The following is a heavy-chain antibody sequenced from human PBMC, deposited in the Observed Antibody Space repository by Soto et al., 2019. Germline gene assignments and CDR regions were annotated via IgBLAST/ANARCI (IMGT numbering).Heavy chain of an antibody. CDR2: INPNNGAT. J-gene: IGHJ5*02. CDR3: ASHDPGARFDP. Sequence: QVQLVQSGAEVKKPGASVKVSCKAPRYIFTAYFMPWLRQAPGQGLEWMGWINPNNGATHYGLSFQGRVTMTRDTAISTAYMELSSLRSDDTAVYYCASHDPGARFDPWGQGTLVIVSS. D-gene: IGHD1-1*01. CDR1: RYIFTAYF. V-gene: IGHV1-2*02.